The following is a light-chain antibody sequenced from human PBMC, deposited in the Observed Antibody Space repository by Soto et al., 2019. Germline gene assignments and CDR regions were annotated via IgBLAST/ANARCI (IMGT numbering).Light chain of an antibody. CDR3: ISYTTSNTYV. J-gene: IGLJ1*01. V-gene: IGLV2-14*01. Sequence: QSALTQPASVSGSPGQSITISCTGTSSDVGGYKYVSWYQHYPGKAPKLMIYEVSNRPSGVSNRFSGSKSGNTASLTISGLQAEDEADYYCISYTTSNTYVFGNGTKVTVL. CDR2: EVS. CDR1: SSDVGGYKY.